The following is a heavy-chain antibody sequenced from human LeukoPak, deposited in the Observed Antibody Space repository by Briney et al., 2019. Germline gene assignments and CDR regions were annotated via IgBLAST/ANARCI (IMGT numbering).Heavy chain of an antibody. CDR3: AKTFRGYGDFDY. Sequence: SETLSLTCAVSGGSFSGYYWNWIRQSPGKGLEWIGEINHSGSTHYNPSLKSRVTISVDTSQKQFSLKLSSVTAADTAVYYCAKTFRGYGDFDYWGQGTLVTVSS. V-gene: IGHV4-34*01. D-gene: IGHD4-17*01. CDR1: GGSFSGYY. J-gene: IGHJ4*02. CDR2: INHSGST.